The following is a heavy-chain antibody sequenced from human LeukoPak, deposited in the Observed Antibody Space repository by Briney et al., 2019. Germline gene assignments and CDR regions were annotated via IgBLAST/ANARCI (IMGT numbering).Heavy chain of an antibody. V-gene: IGHV4-31*03. D-gene: IGHD4-23*01. CDR3: ARDKVTVAGNWFDP. CDR1: GGSITSAGHY. J-gene: IGHJ5*02. Sequence: SETLSLTCSVSGGSITSAGHYWSWIRQLPGKGLEWIGYIYYTGSTYYNPSFKSRALISVDTSKYQFSLDLSSVTAADTAVYYCARDKVTVAGNWFDPWGQGTLVTVSS. CDR2: IYYTGST.